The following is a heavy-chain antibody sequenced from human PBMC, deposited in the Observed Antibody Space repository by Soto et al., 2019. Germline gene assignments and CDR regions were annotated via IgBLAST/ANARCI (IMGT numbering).Heavy chain of an antibody. Sequence: SETLSLTCTVSGGSISSSSYYWGWIRQPPGKGLEWIGSIYYSGSTYYNPSLKSRVTISVDTSKNQFSLKLSSVTAADTAVYYCARWDYDSSGYYWRGGSYFDYWGQGTLVTVSS. CDR2: IYYSGST. D-gene: IGHD3-22*01. V-gene: IGHV4-39*01. J-gene: IGHJ4*02. CDR3: ARWDYDSSGYYWRGGSYFDY. CDR1: GGSISSSSYY.